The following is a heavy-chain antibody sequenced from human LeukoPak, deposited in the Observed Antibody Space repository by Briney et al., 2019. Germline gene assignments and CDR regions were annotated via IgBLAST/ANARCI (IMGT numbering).Heavy chain of an antibody. J-gene: IGHJ4*02. V-gene: IGHV3-7*01. CDR2: IKQDGSEK. Sequence: AGGSLRLSCAASGFTFTSYAMSWVRQAPGKGLEWVANIKQDGSEKYYVDSVKGRFTISRDNAKKLLYLQMNSLRVEDTAVYYCARDRGSSGRLGRFDNWGQGTLVTVSP. D-gene: IGHD6-19*01. CDR3: ARDRGSSGRLGRFDN. CDR1: GFTFTSYA.